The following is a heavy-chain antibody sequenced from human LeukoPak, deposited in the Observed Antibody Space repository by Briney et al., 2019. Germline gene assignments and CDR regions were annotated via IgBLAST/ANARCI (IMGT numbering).Heavy chain of an antibody. D-gene: IGHD3-3*01. J-gene: IGHJ5*02. V-gene: IGHV4-59*01. Sequence: SETLSLTCTVSGGSISSYYWSWIRQPPGKGLEWIGYIYYSGSTNYNPSLKSRVTISVDTSKNQFSLKLSSVTAADTAMYYCAREVLDFWSGYYTGGFDPWGQGTLVTVSS. CDR3: AREVLDFWSGYYTGGFDP. CDR2: IYYSGST. CDR1: GGSISSYY.